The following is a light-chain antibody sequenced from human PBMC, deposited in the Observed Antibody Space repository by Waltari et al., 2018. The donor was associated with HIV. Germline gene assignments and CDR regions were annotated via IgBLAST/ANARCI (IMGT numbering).Light chain of an antibody. CDR1: KLGDTY. Sequence: SFDLTQPPSVSVSPGQTATITCAGQKLGDTYTSWYQQKTGHSPVMVIFQDTRRPSGIPERFAGSYSSDTATLTISGTQTLDEADYYCQAWDTNTAQVVFGGGTKLTVL. CDR3: QAWDTNTAQVV. J-gene: IGLJ2*01. CDR2: QDT. V-gene: IGLV3-1*01.